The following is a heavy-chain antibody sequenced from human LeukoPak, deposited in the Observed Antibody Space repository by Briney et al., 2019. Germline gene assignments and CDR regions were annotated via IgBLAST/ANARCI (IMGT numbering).Heavy chain of an antibody. CDR3: TRKGSQWDFLVDY. CDR2: ISYDGSNK. J-gene: IGHJ4*02. Sequence: PGRSLRLSCAASGFTFSSYAMHWVRQAPGKGLEWVAVISYDGSNKYYADSVKGRFTISRDNAKNSLYLQMNSLRAEDTAVYYCTRKGSQWDFLVDYWGQGTRVAVSP. CDR1: GFTFSSYA. D-gene: IGHD2/OR15-2a*01. V-gene: IGHV3-30*04.